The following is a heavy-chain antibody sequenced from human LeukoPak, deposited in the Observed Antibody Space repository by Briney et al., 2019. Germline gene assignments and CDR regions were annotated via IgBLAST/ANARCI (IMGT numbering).Heavy chain of an antibody. CDR2: IYFSGST. Sequence: SETLSLTCTVSGGSISITTYYWGWIRQPPGKGLEWIGTIYFSGSTYYNPSLKRRVAISVDTSKNQFSLTMSSVTAADTAVYYCANLGYYNYGMDVWGQGTTVTVSS. V-gene: IGHV4-39*01. CDR1: GGSISITTYY. CDR3: ANLGYYNYGMDV. J-gene: IGHJ6*02.